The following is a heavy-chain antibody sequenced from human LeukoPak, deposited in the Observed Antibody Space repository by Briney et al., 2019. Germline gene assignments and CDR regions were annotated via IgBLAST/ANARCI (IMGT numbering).Heavy chain of an antibody. CDR3: VRDREEITALFYYYYMDV. Sequence: SETLSLTCTVSGGSISSYYWSWIRQPPGKGLEWIGYIYYSGSTNYNPSLKSRVTISVDTSKNQFSLKLNSVTAADTAVYYCVRDREEITALFYYYYMDVWGKGTTVTVSS. D-gene: IGHD3-16*01. J-gene: IGHJ6*03. V-gene: IGHV4-59*01. CDR1: GGSISSYY. CDR2: IYYSGST.